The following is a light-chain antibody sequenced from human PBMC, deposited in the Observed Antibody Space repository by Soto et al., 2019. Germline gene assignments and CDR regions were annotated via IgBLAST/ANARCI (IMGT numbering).Light chain of an antibody. CDR3: CSYAGSYTYVI. CDR2: EAN. J-gene: IGLJ2*01. Sequence: QSVLTQPASVSGSPGQSITISCTGTSSDVGSYDLVSWYQQRPGEAPKAMIYEANRRPSGVSNRFSGSKSGNTASLTISGLQADDEADYFCCSYAGSYTYVIFGGGTKLTVL. CDR1: SSDVGSYDL. V-gene: IGLV2-23*01.